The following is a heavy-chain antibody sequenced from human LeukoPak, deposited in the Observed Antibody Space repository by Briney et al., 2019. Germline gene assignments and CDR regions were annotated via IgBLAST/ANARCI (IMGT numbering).Heavy chain of an antibody. D-gene: IGHD2-2*01. CDR3: AKGYCRGNSCYDDRGAFDY. Sequence: PSETLSLTCSVSGYSISSGNYWGWIRLPPGRGLQWIGSIYHSGSTYYNPSLKSRVTISVDTSKNQFSLKLSSVTAADTAVYYCAKGYCRGNSCYDDRGAFDYWGQGTLVTVSS. CDR1: GYSISSGNY. J-gene: IGHJ4*02. CDR2: IYHSGST. V-gene: IGHV4-38-2*02.